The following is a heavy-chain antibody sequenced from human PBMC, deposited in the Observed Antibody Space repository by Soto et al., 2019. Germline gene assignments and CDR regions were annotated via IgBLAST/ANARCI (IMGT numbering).Heavy chain of an antibody. Sequence: SLKVSCKASGITVGSYSLSWVRQAPLRLLASLVGIIPIFGTANYAQKFQGRVTITADESTSTAYMELSSLRSEDTAVYYCARDSPDDSSGYYYDGMDVWGQGTTVTVSS. D-gene: IGHD3-22*01. V-gene: IGHV1-69*13. J-gene: IGHJ6*02. CDR1: GITVGSYS. CDR3: ARDSPDDSSGYYYDGMDV. CDR2: IIPIFGTA.